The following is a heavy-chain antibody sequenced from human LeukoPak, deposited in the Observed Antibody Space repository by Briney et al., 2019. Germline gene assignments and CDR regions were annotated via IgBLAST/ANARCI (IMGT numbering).Heavy chain of an antibody. Sequence: PSETLSLTCTVSGVSISSYYWTWIRQPPGKGLEWIGYIYYSGSTNYNPSLKSRVTISVDTSKNQFSLKVSSVTAADTAVYYCARDRYSGSYSDYWGQGTVLTVSS. CDR1: GVSISSYY. V-gene: IGHV4-59*01. J-gene: IGHJ4*02. D-gene: IGHD1-26*01. CDR3: ARDRYSGSYSDY. CDR2: IYYSGST.